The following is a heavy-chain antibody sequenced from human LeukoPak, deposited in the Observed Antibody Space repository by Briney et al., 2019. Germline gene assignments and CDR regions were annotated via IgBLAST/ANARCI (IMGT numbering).Heavy chain of an antibody. D-gene: IGHD2-15*01. CDR1: GFTFSSYW. CDR2: INTDGSRT. CDR3: ASLYCSGGSCYEALH. V-gene: IGHV3-74*01. J-gene: IGHJ4*02. Sequence: PGGSLRLSCAASGFTFSSYWMHWVRQAPGKGLVWVSRINTDGSRTSYADSVKGRFTISRDNAKNTLYLQMNSLRAEDTAVYYCASLYCSGGSCYEALHWGQGTLVTVSS.